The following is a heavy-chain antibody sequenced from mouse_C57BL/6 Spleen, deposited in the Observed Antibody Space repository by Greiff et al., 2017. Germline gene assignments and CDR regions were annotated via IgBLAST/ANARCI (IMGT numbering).Heavy chain of an antibody. CDR2: ISYDGSN. CDR1: GYSITSGYY. Sequence: EVKLMESGPGLVKPSQSLSLTCSVTGYSITSGYYWNWIRQFPGNKLEWMGYISYDGSNNYNPSLKNRISITRDTSKNQFFLKLNSVTTEDTATYYCARDYYGSSSGGRDYGGQGTTLTVSS. V-gene: IGHV3-6*01. J-gene: IGHJ2*01. D-gene: IGHD1-1*01. CDR3: ARDYYGSSSGGRDY.